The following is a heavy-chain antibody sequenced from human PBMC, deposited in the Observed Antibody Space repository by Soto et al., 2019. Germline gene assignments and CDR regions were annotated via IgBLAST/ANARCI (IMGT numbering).Heavy chain of an antibody. D-gene: IGHD5-18*01. CDR2: IYPCDSDT. V-gene: IGHV5-51*01. CDR3: ARQADRYGFYDY. J-gene: IGHJ4*02. Sequence: GESLKISCKGSGSTFTSYWIGWVRQMPGKGLEWMWIIYPCDSDTRYSPSFQGQVTISADKSISTAYQQWSSLKASDTAMYYCARQADRYGFYDYWGQGTLVTVSS. CDR1: GSTFTSYW.